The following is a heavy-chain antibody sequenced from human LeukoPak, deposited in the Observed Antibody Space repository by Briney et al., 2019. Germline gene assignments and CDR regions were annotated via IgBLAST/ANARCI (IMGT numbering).Heavy chain of an antibody. Sequence: SETLSLTFTVSGGSISSYYWSWIRQPAGKRLEWIGRIYTSGSTNYNPSLKSRVTMSVDTSKNQFSLKLSSVTAADTAVYYCARDWGDVVVPGANWFDPWGQGTLVTVSS. J-gene: IGHJ5*02. D-gene: IGHD2-2*01. CDR1: GGSISSYY. CDR3: ARDWGDVVVPGANWFDP. V-gene: IGHV4-4*07. CDR2: IYTSGST.